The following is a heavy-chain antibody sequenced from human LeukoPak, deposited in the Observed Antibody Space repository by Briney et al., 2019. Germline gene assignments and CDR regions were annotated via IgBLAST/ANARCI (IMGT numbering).Heavy chain of an antibody. CDR3: AAGGAGTSGTTVDY. Sequence: ASVKVSCKASGYTFTGYYMHWVRLAPGQGLEWMGWINPNNGGTNYAQKFQGRVTMTRDTSISTAYMELSGLTSDDTAVYYCAAGGAGTSGTTVDYWGREPWSPSPQ. CDR1: GYTFTGYY. CDR2: INPNNGGT. V-gene: IGHV1-2*02. J-gene: IGHJ4*02. D-gene: IGHD1-1*01.